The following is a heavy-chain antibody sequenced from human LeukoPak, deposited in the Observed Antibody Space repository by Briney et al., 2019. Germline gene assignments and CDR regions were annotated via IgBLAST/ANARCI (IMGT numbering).Heavy chain of an antibody. V-gene: IGHV3-66*01. CDR3: AREGYCSGGSCYSGDAFDI. Sequence: PGGSLRLSCAASGFTVSSNYMSWVRQAPGKGLEWVSVIYSGGSTYYADSVKGRFTISRDNSKNTLYLQMNSLRAEDTAVYYCAREGYCSGGSCYSGDAFDIWGQGTMVTVSS. J-gene: IGHJ3*02. CDR1: GFTVSSNY. D-gene: IGHD2-15*01. CDR2: IYSGGST.